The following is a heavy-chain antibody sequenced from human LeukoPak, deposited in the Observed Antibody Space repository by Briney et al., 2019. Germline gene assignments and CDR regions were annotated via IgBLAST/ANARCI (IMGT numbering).Heavy chain of an antibody. D-gene: IGHD3-9*01. CDR1: GFTFSSYW. CDR2: IKLDGRED. J-gene: IGHJ3*02. Sequence: GGSLRLACAASGFTFSSYWVRSVRQSPGVGLEWVATIKLDGREDNYFDSVKGRFTISRDNAKHSMHKQTSSLRAEHPSLYFGARDRSDVLTGYNDAFDIWCRGKMVTVTA. V-gene: IGHV3-7*01. CDR3: ARDRSDVLTGYNDAFDI.